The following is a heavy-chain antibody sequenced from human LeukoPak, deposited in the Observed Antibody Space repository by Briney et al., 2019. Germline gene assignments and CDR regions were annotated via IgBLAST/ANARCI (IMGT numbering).Heavy chain of an antibody. CDR3: AKDPLVVVAATHQYFDL. Sequence: PGGSLRLSCAASGFTFSSYAMSWVRQAPGKGLEWVSAISGSGGSTYYADSVKGRFTISRDNSKNTLYLQMNSLRAEDTAVYYGAKDPLVVVAATHQYFDLWGRGTLVTVSS. CDR2: ISGSGGST. CDR1: GFTFSSYA. D-gene: IGHD2-15*01. V-gene: IGHV3-23*01. J-gene: IGHJ2*01.